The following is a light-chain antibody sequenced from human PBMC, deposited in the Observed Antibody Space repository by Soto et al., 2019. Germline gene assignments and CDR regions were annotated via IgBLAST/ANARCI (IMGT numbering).Light chain of an antibody. CDR1: QSVLYRSNNNNY. CDR3: QQHYTTPYT. J-gene: IGKJ2*01. CDR2: WAS. V-gene: IGKV4-1*01. Sequence: DIVMTQSPDSLAVSLGERATINCKSSQSVLYRSNNNNYLAWYQQKSGQPPKLLIYWASTRESGVPDRFSGSGSGTDFTLTISSLQAEDVAVYYCQQHYTTPYTFGQGTKLEI.